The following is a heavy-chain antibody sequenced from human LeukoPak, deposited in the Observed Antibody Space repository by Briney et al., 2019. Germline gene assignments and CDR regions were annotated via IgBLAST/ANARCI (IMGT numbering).Heavy chain of an antibody. CDR3: VRDLQFGTTRRGWFDP. D-gene: IGHD1-1*01. V-gene: IGHV1-69*13. CDR2: IIPIFGTA. J-gene: IGHJ5*02. CDR1: GGTFSSYA. Sequence: SVKVSCKASGGTFSSYAISWVRQVPGQGLEWMGGIIPIFGTANYAQKFQGRVTITADESTSTAYMELSSLRSEDTAVYYCVRDLQFGTTRRGWFDPWGQGTLVTVSS.